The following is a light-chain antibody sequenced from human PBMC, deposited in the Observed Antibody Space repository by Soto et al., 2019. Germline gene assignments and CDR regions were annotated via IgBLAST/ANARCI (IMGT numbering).Light chain of an antibody. Sequence: QAVVTQPASVSGSPGQSIPISCTGTSSDVGGYNYVSWYQQHPGKAPKLMIYAVSNRPSGVSNRFSGSKSGNTASLSISGLQAEDEADYYCSSYTSSSTQVFGTGTKLTVL. CDR3: SSYTSSSTQV. CDR1: SSDVGGYNY. CDR2: AVS. J-gene: IGLJ1*01. V-gene: IGLV2-14*01.